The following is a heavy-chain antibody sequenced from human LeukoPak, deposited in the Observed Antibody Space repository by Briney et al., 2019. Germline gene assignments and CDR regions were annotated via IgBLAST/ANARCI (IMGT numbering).Heavy chain of an antibody. Sequence: GGSLRLSCAASGFTSSSYAMSWVRQAPGKGLEWVSAISGSGGSTYYADSVKGRFTISRDNSKNTLYLQMNSLRAEDTAVYYCANDRGRNSHRTVDYWGQGTLVTVSS. CDR2: ISGSGGST. CDR3: ANDRGRNSHRTVDY. CDR1: GFTSSSYA. D-gene: IGHD1-26*01. V-gene: IGHV3-23*01. J-gene: IGHJ4*02.